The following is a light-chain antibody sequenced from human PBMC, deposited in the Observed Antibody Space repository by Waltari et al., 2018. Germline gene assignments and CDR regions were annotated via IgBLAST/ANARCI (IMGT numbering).Light chain of an antibody. CDR3: QQLNSYPPT. CDR1: QGISSF. CDR2: AAS. Sequence: QLTQSPSSLSASVGDRVTITCRASQGISSFLTWYQQKAGKAPKLLIYAASTLQSGVPSRFSGSGSGTDFTITISSLQPEDFATYYCQQLNSYPPTFGGGTKVEIK. J-gene: IGKJ4*01. V-gene: IGKV1-9*01.